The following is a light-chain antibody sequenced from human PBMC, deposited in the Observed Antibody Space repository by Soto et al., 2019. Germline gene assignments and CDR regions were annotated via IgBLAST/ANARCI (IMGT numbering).Light chain of an antibody. CDR2: EVS. V-gene: IGLV2-14*01. Sequence: QSALTQSASVSGSPGQSITISCTGTSSDIGGYNYVSWYQQHPGKAPKLIIYEVSDRPSGISNRFSGSKSGNTASLTISGLRADDEADYYCSSYTSSATRVFGGGTKLTVL. J-gene: IGLJ3*02. CDR1: SSDIGGYNY. CDR3: SSYTSSATRV.